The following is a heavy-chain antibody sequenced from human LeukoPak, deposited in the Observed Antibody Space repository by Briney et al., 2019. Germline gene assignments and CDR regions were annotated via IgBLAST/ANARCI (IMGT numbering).Heavy chain of an antibody. D-gene: IGHD6-13*01. V-gene: IGHV4-4*02. CDR3: ARMSDSSSWGGFDY. CDR1: GGSISSSNW. Sequence: SETLSLTCAVSGGSISSSNWWSWVRQPPGKGLEWTGEIYHSGSTNYNPSLKSRVTISVDKSKNQFSLKLSSVTAADTAVYYCARMSDSSSWGGFDYWGQGTLVTVSS. CDR2: IYHSGST. J-gene: IGHJ4*02.